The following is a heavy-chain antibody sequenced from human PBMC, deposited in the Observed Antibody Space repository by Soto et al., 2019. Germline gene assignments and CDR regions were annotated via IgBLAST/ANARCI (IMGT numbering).Heavy chain of an antibody. D-gene: IGHD1-7*01. CDR1: GFSFNDHA. Sequence: GGSLRLSCAASGFSFNDHAIHWVRQAPGRGLEWVALISYDGSNKYFADSVKGRFTISRDNSKNTLSLHMNSLRSEDTAVYYCARAAELELDYYYGMDVWGQGTTVTVSS. CDR2: ISYDGSNK. V-gene: IGHV3-30-3*01. J-gene: IGHJ6*02. CDR3: ARAAELELDYYYGMDV.